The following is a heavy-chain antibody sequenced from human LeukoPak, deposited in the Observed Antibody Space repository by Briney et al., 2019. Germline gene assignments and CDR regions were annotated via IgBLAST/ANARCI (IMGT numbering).Heavy chain of an antibody. D-gene: IGHD3-10*01. CDR3: AREPHGSGTCDY. CDR2: ISSSGHPI. J-gene: IGHJ4*02. V-gene: IGHV3-11*01. CDR1: GFTFSDYY. Sequence: KPGGSLRLSCAASGFTFSDYYMSWIRQAPGKGPEWVSYISSSGHPIYYADSVKGRFTISRDSAKSSVYLQMNSLRDDDTAVYYCAREPHGSGTCDYWGQGTLVTVSS.